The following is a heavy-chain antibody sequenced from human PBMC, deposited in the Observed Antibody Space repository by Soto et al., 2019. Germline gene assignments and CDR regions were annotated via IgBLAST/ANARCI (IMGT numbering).Heavy chain of an antibody. CDR2: ISYDGSNK. D-gene: IGHD3-22*01. Sequence: SGGSLRLSCAASGFTFSSYAMHWVRQAPGKGLEWVAVISYDGSNKYYADSVKGRFTISRDNSKNTLYLQMNSLRAEDTAVYYCARLYYYDSSEDYWGQGTLVTVSS. CDR1: GFTFSSYA. J-gene: IGHJ4*02. V-gene: IGHV3-30-3*01. CDR3: ARLYYYDSSEDY.